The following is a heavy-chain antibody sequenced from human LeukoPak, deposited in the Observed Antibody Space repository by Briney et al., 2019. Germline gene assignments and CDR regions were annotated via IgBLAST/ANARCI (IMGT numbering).Heavy chain of an antibody. CDR3: AREVYNWNDACDY. Sequence: PGGSLRLSCAASGFTFSSYWMSWVRQAPGKGLEWVANIKQDGSEKYYVDSVKGRFTISRDNAKNSLYLQMNSLRAEDTAVYYCAREVYNWNDACDYWGQGTLVTVSS. V-gene: IGHV3-7*01. CDR1: GFTFSSYW. CDR2: IKQDGSEK. J-gene: IGHJ4*02. D-gene: IGHD1-1*01.